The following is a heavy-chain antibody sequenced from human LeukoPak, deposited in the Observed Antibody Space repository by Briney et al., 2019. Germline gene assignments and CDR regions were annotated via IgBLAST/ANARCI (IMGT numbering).Heavy chain of an antibody. J-gene: IGHJ3*02. Sequence: PGGSLRLSCAASGFTFSSYAMSWVRQAPGKGLEWVSAISGSGGSTYYADSVKGRFTISRDNSKNTLYLQMNSLRAEDTAVYYCAKDGEPDYYDSSGYMSAFDIWDQGTMVTVSS. CDR1: GFTFSSYA. CDR2: ISGSGGST. V-gene: IGHV3-23*01. D-gene: IGHD3-22*01. CDR3: AKDGEPDYYDSSGYMSAFDI.